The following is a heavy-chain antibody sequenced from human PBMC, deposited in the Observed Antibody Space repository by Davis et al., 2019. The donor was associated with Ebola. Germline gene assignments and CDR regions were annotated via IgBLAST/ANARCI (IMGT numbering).Heavy chain of an antibody. V-gene: IGHV3-66*02. J-gene: IGHJ6*02. CDR3: AKHKYSYDYSDGMDV. Sequence: GESLKISCAASGFTVSRNYMSWVRQAPGKGLEWVSSIFSGGNTYYADSVKGRFTISRDNSKKTLYLQMNSLRAEDTAVYYCAKHKYSYDYSDGMDVWGQGTTVTVS. CDR2: IFSGGNT. CDR1: GFTVSRNY. D-gene: IGHD3-16*01.